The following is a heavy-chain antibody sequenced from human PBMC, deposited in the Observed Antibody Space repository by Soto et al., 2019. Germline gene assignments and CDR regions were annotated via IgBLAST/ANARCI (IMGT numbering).Heavy chain of an antibody. CDR1: GGSVSKYY. CDR3: ARLAPRYRIRDYNYHSLDF. J-gene: IGHJ6*02. Sequence: SETLSLTCTVSGGSVSKYYWTWIRQPPGKGLEWISYINYSGSTDHSPSLKSRVTISLDTSKNQFSLRLISVTAADTAVYYCARLAPRYRIRDYNYHSLDFWGQGTTVTVSS. V-gene: IGHV4-59*02. D-gene: IGHD1-20*01. CDR2: INYSGST.